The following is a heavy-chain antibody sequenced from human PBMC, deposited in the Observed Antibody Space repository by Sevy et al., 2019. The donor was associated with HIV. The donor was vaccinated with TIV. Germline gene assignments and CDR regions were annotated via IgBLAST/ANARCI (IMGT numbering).Heavy chain of an antibody. V-gene: IGHV1-69*10. D-gene: IGHD3-16*01. Sequence: ASVKVSCKASEATFSNYAITWVRRAPGQGPEWMGEIIPIGGITIYAQKFQDRLSFSGDKSTSTAYMLLTSLTSADTAIYYCARDHRHNALNFLGSERNGYDMWGQGTMVTVSS. J-gene: IGHJ3*02. CDR3: ARDHRHNALNFLGSERNGYDM. CDR1: EATFSNYA. CDR2: IIPIGGIT.